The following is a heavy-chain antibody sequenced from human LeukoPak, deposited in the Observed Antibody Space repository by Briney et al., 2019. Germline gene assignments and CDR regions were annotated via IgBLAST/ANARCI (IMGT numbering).Heavy chain of an antibody. Sequence: PGGSLRLSCAASGFTFSSYAMSWVRQAPGKGLEWVPAISGSGGSTYYADSVKGRFTISRDNSKNTLYLQMNSLRAEDTAVYYCAKPRRDGYNHFDYWGQGTLVTVSS. D-gene: IGHD5-24*01. J-gene: IGHJ4*02. CDR2: ISGSGGST. CDR1: GFTFSSYA. V-gene: IGHV3-23*01. CDR3: AKPRRDGYNHFDY.